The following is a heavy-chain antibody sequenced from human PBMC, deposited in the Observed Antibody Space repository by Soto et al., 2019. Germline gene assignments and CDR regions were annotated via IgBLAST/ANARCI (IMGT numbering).Heavy chain of an antibody. J-gene: IGHJ4*02. CDR1: GGSFSGYY. V-gene: IGHV4-34*01. D-gene: IGHD2-15*01. CDR2: INHSGST. CDR3: ARHYCSGGSCYKYFDY. Sequence: SETLSLTCAVYGGSFSGYYWSWIRQPPGKGLEWIGEINHSGSTNYNPSLKSRVTISVDTSKNQFSLKLSSVTAADTAVYYCARHYCSGGSCYKYFDYWGQGTLVTVS.